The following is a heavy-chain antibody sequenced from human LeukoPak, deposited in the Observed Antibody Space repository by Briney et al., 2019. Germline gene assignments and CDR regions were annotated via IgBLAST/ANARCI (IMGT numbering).Heavy chain of an antibody. D-gene: IGHD3-22*01. CDR1: GGSFSGYY. CDR3: ARSDSSGYYDHYFDY. Sequence: KTSETLSLTCAVYGGSFSGYYWSWIRQPPGKGLEWIGEINHSGSTNYNPSLKSRVTISVDTSKNQFSLKLSSVTAADTAVYYCARSDSSGYYDHYFDYWGQGTLVTVSS. J-gene: IGHJ4*02. CDR2: INHSGST. V-gene: IGHV4-34*01.